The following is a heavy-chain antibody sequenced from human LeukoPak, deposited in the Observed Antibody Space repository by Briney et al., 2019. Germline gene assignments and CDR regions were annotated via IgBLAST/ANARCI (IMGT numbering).Heavy chain of an antibody. V-gene: IGHV4-34*01. CDR3: AREGVTTVTTKSYWYFDL. D-gene: IGHD4-17*01. CDR1: GGSFSGYY. J-gene: IGHJ2*01. Sequence: SETLSLTCAVYGGSFSGYYWSWLRQPPGKGLEWIGEINHSGSTNYNPSLKSRVTISVDTSKNQFSLKLSSVTAADTAVYYCAREGVTTVTTKSYWYFDLWGRGTLVTVSS. CDR2: INHSGST.